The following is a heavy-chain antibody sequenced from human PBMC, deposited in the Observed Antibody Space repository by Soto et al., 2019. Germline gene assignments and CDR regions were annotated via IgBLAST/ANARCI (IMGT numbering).Heavy chain of an antibody. CDR2: INAGNGNT. Sequence: GASVKVSCKASGYTFTSYAIHWVRQAPGQRLEWMGWINAGNGNTNYSQKFQGRVTITMDTSASTAYMELSSLRYEDTAVYYCARGPEAKYNWFDPWGQGTLVTVSS. CDR3: ARGPEAKYNWFDP. V-gene: IGHV1-3*01. CDR1: GYTFTSYA. J-gene: IGHJ5*02.